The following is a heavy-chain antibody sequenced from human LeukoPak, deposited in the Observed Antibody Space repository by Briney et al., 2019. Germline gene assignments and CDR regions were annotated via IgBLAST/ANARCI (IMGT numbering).Heavy chain of an antibody. CDR2: INHSGST. Sequence: SETLSLTCAVYGGSFSGYYWSWIRQPPGKGLEWIGEINHSGSTNYNPSLKSRVTISVDTSKNQFSLKLSSVTAADTAVYYCASPAGQWLCNGWSPRCEYFQHWGQGTLVTVSS. CDR3: ASPAGQWLCNGWSPRCEYFQH. CDR1: GGSFSGYY. D-gene: IGHD6-19*01. J-gene: IGHJ1*01. V-gene: IGHV4-34*01.